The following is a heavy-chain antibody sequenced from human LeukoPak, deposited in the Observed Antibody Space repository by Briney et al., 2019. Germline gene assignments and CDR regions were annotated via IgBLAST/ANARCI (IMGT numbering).Heavy chain of an antibody. CDR3: AKDETLSGVNYFAS. CDR1: GFTFSNYA. D-gene: IGHD3-10*01. Sequence: PGGSLRLSCSASGFTFSNYAMSWVRQAPGKGLEWVSGIIGSGGVSFYADSVKGRFTISRDNSKDTLYLQMSSLRAEDTAMYFCAKDETLSGVNYFASWGQGALVTVSS. J-gene: IGHJ4*02. V-gene: IGHV3-23*01. CDR2: IIGSGGVS.